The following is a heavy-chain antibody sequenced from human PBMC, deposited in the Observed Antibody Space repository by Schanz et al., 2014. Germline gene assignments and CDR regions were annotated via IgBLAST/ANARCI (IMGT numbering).Heavy chain of an antibody. Sequence: DVQLVDSGGGLVQPGGSLRLSCAASGFTVSKNYMSWVRQAPGKGLEWVSIIYTDGITYYADPVKGRFTISRDNSKNTLYLQMKSLRVEDTAVYYCVKDPDKYNWNDVEGMDVWGPGTTVTVSS. CDR1: GFTVSKNY. CDR2: IYTDGIT. V-gene: IGHV3-53*01. J-gene: IGHJ6*01. CDR3: VKDPDKYNWNDVEGMDV. D-gene: IGHD1-1*01.